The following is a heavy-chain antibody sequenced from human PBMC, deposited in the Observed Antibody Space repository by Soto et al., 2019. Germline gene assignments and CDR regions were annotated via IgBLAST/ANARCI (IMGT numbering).Heavy chain of an antibody. CDR2: INPRGGGT. Sequence: QVQLVQSGGEVKKPGASVKVSCKTSGYTLNTYYMHWVRQAPGQGPEWMGIINPRGGGTTYAQNFQDRVTMTSDTSSSTVYMELSSLRSEDTAVYYCARGGGFSPYSYNLDVWGQGTTVTVSS. J-gene: IGHJ6*01. CDR3: ARGGGFSPYSYNLDV. D-gene: IGHD2-15*01. CDR1: GYTLNTYY. V-gene: IGHV1-46*02.